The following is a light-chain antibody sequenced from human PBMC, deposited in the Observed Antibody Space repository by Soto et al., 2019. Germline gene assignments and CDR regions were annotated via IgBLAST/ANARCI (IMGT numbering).Light chain of an antibody. Sequence: EILFTQVSRTLSLSPREGPTLSWRASESVSSRYLAWYQQKPGQAPRLLIYGASSRATGIPDRFSGSGSGTDFTLTISRLEPEDFAVYYCQQYGSSPQTFGQGTKVDIK. CDR1: ESVSSRY. J-gene: IGKJ1*01. CDR2: GAS. CDR3: QQYGSSPQT. V-gene: IGKV3-20*01.